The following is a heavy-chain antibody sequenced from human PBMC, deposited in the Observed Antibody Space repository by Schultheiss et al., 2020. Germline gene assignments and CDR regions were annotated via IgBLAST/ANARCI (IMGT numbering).Heavy chain of an antibody. CDR3: ARDILHNPYSSSWYEAYYYYYGMDV. D-gene: IGHD6-13*01. V-gene: IGHV1-3*02. Sequence: AYVKVSCKASGYTFTSYAMHWVRQAPGQRLEWMGWSNAGNGNTKYSQEFQGRVTITRDTSASTAYMELSSLRSEDMAVYYCARDILHNPYSSSWYEAYYYYYGMDVWGQGTTVTVSS. CDR2: SNAGNGNT. J-gene: IGHJ6*02. CDR1: GYTFTSYA.